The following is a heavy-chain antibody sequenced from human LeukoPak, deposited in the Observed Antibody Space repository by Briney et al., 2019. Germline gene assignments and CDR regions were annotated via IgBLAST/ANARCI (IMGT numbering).Heavy chain of an antibody. D-gene: IGHD2-21*01. CDR3: ARHVGHIGNYYYMDV. J-gene: IGHJ6*03. CDR1: GYSFTSYW. Sequence: GESLKISCKGSGYSFTSYWIGWVRQMPGKGLEWMGIIYPGDSDTRYSPSFQGQVTISADKSISTAYLQWSSLKASDTAMYYCARHVGHIGNYYYMDVWGKGTTVTVSS. CDR2: IYPGDSDT. V-gene: IGHV5-51*01.